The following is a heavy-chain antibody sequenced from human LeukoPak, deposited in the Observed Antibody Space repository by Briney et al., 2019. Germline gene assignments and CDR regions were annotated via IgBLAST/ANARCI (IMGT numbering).Heavy chain of an antibody. V-gene: IGHV3-9*01. D-gene: IGHD6-6*01. CDR3: AKVFSQGSSDV. CDR1: GFTFDDYA. Sequence: GRSLRLSCAASGFTFDDYAMHWVRQAPGKGLEWVSGISWNSGSIGYADSVKGRFTISRDNAKNSLYLQMNSLRAEDTAVYYCAKVFSQGSSDVWGQGTTVTVSS. J-gene: IGHJ6*02. CDR2: ISWNSGSI.